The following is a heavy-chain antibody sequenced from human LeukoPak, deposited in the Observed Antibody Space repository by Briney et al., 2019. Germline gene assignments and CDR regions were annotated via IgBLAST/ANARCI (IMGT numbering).Heavy chain of an antibody. CDR2: IIPIFGTA. Sequence: SVKVSCKASRGTFSSYAISWVRQAPGQGLEWMGGIIPIFGTANYAQKFQGRVTITTDESTSTAYMELSSLRSEDTAVYYCARDPYYYDSSGSLGEGFDYWGQGTLVTVSS. V-gene: IGHV1-69*05. J-gene: IGHJ4*02. D-gene: IGHD3-22*01. CDR1: RGTFSSYA. CDR3: ARDPYYYDSSGSLGEGFDY.